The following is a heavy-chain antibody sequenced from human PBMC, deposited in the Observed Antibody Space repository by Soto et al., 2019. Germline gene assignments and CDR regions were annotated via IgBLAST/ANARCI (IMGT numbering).Heavy chain of an antibody. CDR1: GFTFSSYA. CDR2: ISGSGGST. CDR3: AEGPPNKVVVDAYDY. Sequence: GGSLRLSCAASGFTFSSYAMSWVRQAPGKGLEWVSAISGSGGSTYYADSVKGRFTISSDTSKNTLYLQMNSLRAEDTAVYYCAEGPPNKVVVDAYDYWGQGSLVTVSS. V-gene: IGHV3-23*01. J-gene: IGHJ4*02. D-gene: IGHD2-15*01.